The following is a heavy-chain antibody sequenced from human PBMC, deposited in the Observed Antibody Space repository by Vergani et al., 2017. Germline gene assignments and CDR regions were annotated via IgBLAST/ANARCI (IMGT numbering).Heavy chain of an antibody. D-gene: IGHD2-15*01. V-gene: IGHV3-43*01. CDR2: ISWDGGST. J-gene: IGHJ6*02. CDR3: AKDISSLPEYYYYFYGTAV. CDR1: GFTFDDYT. Sequence: EVQLVESGGVVVQPGGSLRLSCAASGFTFDDYTMHWVRQAPGEGLEWVSLISWDGGSTYYADSVKGRCTISRDNSKNSLYLQMNSLRTEETALYYCAKDISSLPEYYYYFYGTAVWGQGTTVTVSS.